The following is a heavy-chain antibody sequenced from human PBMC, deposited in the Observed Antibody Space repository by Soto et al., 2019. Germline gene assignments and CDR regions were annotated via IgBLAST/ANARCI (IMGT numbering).Heavy chain of an antibody. CDR3: ARAGLTSLEVATAY. J-gene: IGHJ4*02. CDR1: RYTFTDYY. V-gene: IGHV1-2*02. Sequence: QVQLVQSGAEVKKPGASVKVSCKASRYTFTDYYMHWVRQSPGQGLEWMGWINPNSGVTKFPQKFQGRVIMTRDTSISTVYMELSRLTSDDTAVYYCARAGLTSLEVATAYWGQGPLVTVSS. D-gene: IGHD5-12*01. CDR2: INPNSGVT.